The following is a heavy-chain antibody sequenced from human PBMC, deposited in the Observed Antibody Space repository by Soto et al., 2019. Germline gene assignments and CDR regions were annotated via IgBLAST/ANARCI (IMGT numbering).Heavy chain of an antibody. Sequence: QVQLQQSGPGLVKPSQTLSLTCAISGDSVSGNRAAWNWIRQSPSRGLEWLGRTYYRSKWYIEYAPSMQGRMAINPVTSKNQFSLQLNAVTPEDTAVDYCGTGMLIRGHHYMDAWGQGTAVTFSS. D-gene: IGHD3-10*01. CDR3: GTGMLIRGHHYMDA. V-gene: IGHV6-1*01. J-gene: IGHJ6*03. CDR2: TYYRSKWYI. CDR1: GDSVSGNRAA.